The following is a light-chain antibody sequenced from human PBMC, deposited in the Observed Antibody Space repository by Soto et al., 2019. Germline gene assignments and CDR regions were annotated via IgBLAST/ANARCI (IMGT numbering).Light chain of an antibody. CDR1: QGIRTE. V-gene: IGKV1-6*02. CDR3: LQDYNYPRT. J-gene: IGKJ1*01. CDR2: AAS. Sequence: AIQMTQSPSSLSASVGDRVTITCWASQGIRTELGWYQQRPGEAPKLLIYAASTLQSGVPSRFSGSGSGTDFTLTISSPQPEDFATYYCLQDYNYPRTFGQGTKVEIK.